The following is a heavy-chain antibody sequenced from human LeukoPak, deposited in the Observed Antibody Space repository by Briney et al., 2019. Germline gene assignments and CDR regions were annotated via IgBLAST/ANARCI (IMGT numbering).Heavy chain of an antibody. Sequence: PSETLSLTCTVSGGSISSYYWSWIRQPPGKGLEWIGYIYYSGSTNYNPSLKSRVTISVDTSKNQFSPKLSSVAAADRGVYYCARDHDGVRIAARRGHNWFDPWGQGTLVTVSS. CDR2: IYYSGST. D-gene: IGHD6-6*01. CDR3: ARDHDGVRIAARRGHNWFDP. J-gene: IGHJ5*02. V-gene: IGHV4-59*01. CDR1: GGSISSYY.